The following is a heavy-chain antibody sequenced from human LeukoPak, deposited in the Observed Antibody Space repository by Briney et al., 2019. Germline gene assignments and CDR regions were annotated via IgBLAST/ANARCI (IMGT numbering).Heavy chain of an antibody. CDR3: AKDFSVLIAAAGTVDY. J-gene: IGHJ4*02. V-gene: IGHV3-23*01. CDR1: GFTFSSYA. CDR2: ISGSGGST. D-gene: IGHD6-13*01. Sequence: GGSLRLSCAASGFTFSSYAMSWVRQAPGKGLEWVSAISGSGGSTCYADSVKGRFTISRDNSKNTLYLQMNSLRAEDTAVYYCAKDFSVLIAAAGTVDYWGQGTLVTVSS.